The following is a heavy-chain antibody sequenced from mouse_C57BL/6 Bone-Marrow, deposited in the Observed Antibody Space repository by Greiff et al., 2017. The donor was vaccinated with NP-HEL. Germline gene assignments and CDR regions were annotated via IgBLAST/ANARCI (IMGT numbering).Heavy chain of an antibody. CDR1: GFAFSSSW. J-gene: IGHJ2*01. CDR3: ARGGINTTVVATYFDD. V-gene: IGHV1-82*01. D-gene: IGHD1-1*01. Sequence: VQLQPSVPVLVKPGASVKISCKASGFAFSSSWLNWVMPRPGTGLAWIGLFSPGSGAPTYTGKFQGKAPLTADKSSSTAYMQLSSLTSEEAAVYFCARGGINTTVVATYFDDGGKGTTLTVSS. CDR2: FSPGSGAP.